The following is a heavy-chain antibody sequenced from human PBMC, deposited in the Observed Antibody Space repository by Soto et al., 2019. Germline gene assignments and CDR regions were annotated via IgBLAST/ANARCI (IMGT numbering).Heavy chain of an antibody. CDR2: IIPIFGTA. V-gene: IGHV1-69*06. CDR1: GGTFSSYA. CDR3: ARSPQRVALYSYYYYYGMDV. J-gene: IGHJ6*02. Sequence: RASVKVSCKASGGTFSSYAISWVRQAPGQGLEWMGGIIPIFGTANYAQKFQGRVTITADKSTSTAYMELSSLRSEDTAVYYCARSPQRVALYSYYYYYGMDVWGQGTTVTVSS. D-gene: IGHD5-12*01.